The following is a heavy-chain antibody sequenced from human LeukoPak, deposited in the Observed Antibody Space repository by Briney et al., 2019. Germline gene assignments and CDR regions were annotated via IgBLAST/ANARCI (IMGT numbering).Heavy chain of an antibody. CDR3: LTGYSSSWLDY. V-gene: IGHV1-69*04. J-gene: IGHJ4*02. CDR2: IIPILGIA. D-gene: IGHD6-13*01. CDR1: GGTFSSYA. Sequence: GASVKVSCKASGGTFSSYAISWVRQAPGQGLEWMGRIIPILGIANYAQKSQGRVTITADKSTSTAYMELSSLRSEDTAVYCCLTGYSSSWLDYWGQGTLVTVSS.